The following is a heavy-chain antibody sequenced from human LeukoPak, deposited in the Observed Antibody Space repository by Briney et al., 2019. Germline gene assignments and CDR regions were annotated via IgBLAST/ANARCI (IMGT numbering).Heavy chain of an antibody. CDR2: MNPNSGNT. CDR1: GYTFTSYD. Sequence: ASVNVSCKASGYTFTSYDINWVRQATRQGLEWMGWMNPNSGNTGYAQKFQGRVTITRNTSICTAYMELSSLRSEETAVYYCERGLPRYGDYSPRRYYIDYWGQGTLVTVSS. V-gene: IGHV1-8*03. D-gene: IGHD4-17*01. CDR3: ERGLPRYGDYSPRRYYIDY. J-gene: IGHJ4*02.